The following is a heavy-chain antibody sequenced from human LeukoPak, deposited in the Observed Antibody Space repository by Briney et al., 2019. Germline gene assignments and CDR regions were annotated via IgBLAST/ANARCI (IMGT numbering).Heavy chain of an antibody. CDR3: ASEGFYDSSGYQLDY. J-gene: IGHJ4*02. Sequence: GGSLRLSCAASGFTFDDYAMHWVRQAPGKGLEWVSGINWNGGSTGYADSVKGRFTISRDNAKNSLYLQMNSLRAEDTALYYCASEGFYDSSGYQLDYWGQGTLVTVSS. V-gene: IGHV3-20*04. CDR2: INWNGGST. CDR1: GFTFDDYA. D-gene: IGHD3-22*01.